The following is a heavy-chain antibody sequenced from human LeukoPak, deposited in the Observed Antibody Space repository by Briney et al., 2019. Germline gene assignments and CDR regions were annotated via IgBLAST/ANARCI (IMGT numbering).Heavy chain of an antibody. CDR3: AKEEYGTDVGEDAFDI. V-gene: IGHV3-23*01. CDR1: GFTFSSYA. Sequence: GGSLRLSCAASGFTFSSYAMSWVRQAPGKGLEWVSAISGSGGSTYYADSVKGRFTISRDNSKNTLYLQMNSLRAEDTAVYYCAKEEYGTDVGEDAFDIWGQGTMVTVSS. CDR2: ISGSGGST. D-gene: IGHD2/OR15-2a*01. J-gene: IGHJ3*02.